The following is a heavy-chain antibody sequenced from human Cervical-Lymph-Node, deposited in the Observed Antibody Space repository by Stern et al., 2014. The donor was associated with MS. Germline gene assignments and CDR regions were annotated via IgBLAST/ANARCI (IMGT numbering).Heavy chain of an antibody. CDR2: ISPLIGTT. V-gene: IGHV1-69*01. CDR1: GGTFSTFD. D-gene: IGHD6-13*01. CDR3: ARHQGGIAAN. J-gene: IGHJ4*02. Sequence: EQLVESGAEVKKPGSSMKVSCKASGGTFSTFDIIWVRQAPGQGIELMGGISPLIGTTNYVQKFQGRFTMTADESTSTAYMELNILRSEDTAVYYCARHQGGIAANWGQGTLVTVSS.